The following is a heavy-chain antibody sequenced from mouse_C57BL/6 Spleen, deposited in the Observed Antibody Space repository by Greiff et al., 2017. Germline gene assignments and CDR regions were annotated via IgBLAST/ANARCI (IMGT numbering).Heavy chain of an antibody. CDR2: INPGSGGT. V-gene: IGHV1-54*01. J-gene: IGHJ2*01. D-gene: IGHD2-12*01. CDR3: ALTTEYFDY. CDR1: GYAFTNYL. Sequence: VQLQQSGAELVRPGTSVKVSCKASGYAFTNYLIEWVKQRPGQGLEWIGVINPGSGGTNYNEKFKGKATLTANKSSTTAYMQLSSLTSEDPAVYCCALTTEYFDYWGQGTTLTVSS.